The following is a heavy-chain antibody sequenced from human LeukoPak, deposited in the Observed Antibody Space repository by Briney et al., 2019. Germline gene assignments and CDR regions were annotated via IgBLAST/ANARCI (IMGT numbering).Heavy chain of an antibody. CDR2: ISYDGSNE. CDR3: ARDRSSFDL. V-gene: IGHV3-30*19. Sequence: PGGSLRLSCAASGFTFSNYGMHWVRQAPGKGLEWVAVISYDGSNEYYADSVKGRLTISRDNSRNTLYLQMSSLRADDTAVYYCARDRSSFDLWGQGALVTVSS. CDR1: GFTFSNYG. J-gene: IGHJ4*02. D-gene: IGHD6-13*01.